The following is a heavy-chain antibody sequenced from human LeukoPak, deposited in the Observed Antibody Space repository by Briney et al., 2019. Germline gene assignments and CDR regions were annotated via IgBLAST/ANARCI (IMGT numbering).Heavy chain of an antibody. CDR3: ARKTLGSHDSSGYFVY. CDR1: GYTFTGYY. Sequence: GASVKVSCKASGYTFTGYYMHWVRQAPGQGLEWMGIINPSGGSTSYAQKFQGRVTMTTDTSTSTAYMELRSLRSDDTAVYYCARKTLGSHDSSGYFVYWGQGTLVTVSS. V-gene: IGHV1-46*01. CDR2: INPSGGST. J-gene: IGHJ4*02. D-gene: IGHD3-22*01.